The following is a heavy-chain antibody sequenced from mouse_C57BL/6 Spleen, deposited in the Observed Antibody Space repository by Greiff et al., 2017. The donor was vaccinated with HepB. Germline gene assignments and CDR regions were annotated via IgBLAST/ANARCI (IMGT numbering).Heavy chain of an antibody. D-gene: IGHD2-4*01. CDR3: AKLGDYDGWFAY. V-gene: IGHV1-69*01. Sequence: QVQLQQSGAELVMPGASVKLSCKASGYTFTSYWMHWVKQRPGQGLEWIGEIDPSDSYTNYNQKFKGKTTLTVDKSSSTAYMQLSSLTSEDSAVYYCAKLGDYDGWFAYWGQGTLVTVSS. CDR2: IDPSDSYT. J-gene: IGHJ3*01. CDR1: GYTFTSYW.